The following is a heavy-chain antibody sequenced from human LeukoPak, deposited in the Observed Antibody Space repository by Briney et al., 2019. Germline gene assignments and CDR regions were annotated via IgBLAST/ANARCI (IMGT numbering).Heavy chain of an antibody. V-gene: IGHV4-39*01. D-gene: IGHD4-17*01. Sequence: PSETLSLTCTVSGGSISSSSYYWGWIRQPPGKGLEWIGSIYYSGSTYYNPSLKSRVTISVDTSKNQFSLKLSSVTAADTAVYYCVRGDLEDYGDYYGMDVWGQGTTVTVSS. J-gene: IGHJ6*02. CDR1: GGSISSSSYY. CDR3: VRGDLEDYGDYYGMDV. CDR2: IYYSGST.